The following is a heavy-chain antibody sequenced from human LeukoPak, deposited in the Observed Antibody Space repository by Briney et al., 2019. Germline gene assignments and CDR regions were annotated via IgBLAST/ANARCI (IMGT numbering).Heavy chain of an antibody. CDR3: ARGVVAVTGTLSWFDP. D-gene: IGHD6-19*01. CDR1: GGTFSGYY. CDR2: INHSGST. V-gene: IGHV4-34*01. J-gene: IGHJ5*02. Sequence: PSETLSLTCAGYGGTFSGYYWSWIRQPPGKGLEWIGEINHSGSTNYNPSLKSRVTISVDTSNNQFSLKLSSVTAADTAVYYCARGVVAVTGTLSWFDPWGQGTLVTVSS.